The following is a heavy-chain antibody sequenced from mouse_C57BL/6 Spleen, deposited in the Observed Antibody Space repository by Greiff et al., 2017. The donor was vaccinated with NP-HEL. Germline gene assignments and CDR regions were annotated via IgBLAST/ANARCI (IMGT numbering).Heavy chain of an antibody. D-gene: IGHD3-2*02. J-gene: IGHJ2*01. CDR3: ARGAAQAYYCDY. CDR2: IHPNSGST. CDR1: GYTFTSYW. Sequence: QVHVKQPGAELVKPGASVKLSCKASGYTFTSYWMHWVKQRPGQGLEWIGMIHPNSGSTNYNEKFKSKATLTVDKSSSTAYMQLSSLTSEDSAVYYCARGAAQAYYCDYWGQGTTLTVSS. V-gene: IGHV1-64*01.